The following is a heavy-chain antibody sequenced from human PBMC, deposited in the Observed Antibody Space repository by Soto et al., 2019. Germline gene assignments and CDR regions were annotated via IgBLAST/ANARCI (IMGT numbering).Heavy chain of an antibody. J-gene: IGHJ4*02. CDR2: ISGSGGST. CDR3: AKDNTYYYDSSGYSPWDY. V-gene: IGHV3-23*01. D-gene: IGHD3-22*01. Sequence: PGGSLRPSCAASGFTFSSYAMSWVRQAPGKGLEWVSAISGSGGSTYYADSVKGRFTISRDNSKNTLYLQMNSLRAEDTAVYYCAKDNTYYYDSSGYSPWDYWGQGTLVTVSS. CDR1: GFTFSSYA.